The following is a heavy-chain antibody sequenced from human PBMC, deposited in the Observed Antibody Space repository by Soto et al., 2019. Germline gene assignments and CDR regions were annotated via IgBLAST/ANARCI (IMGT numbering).Heavy chain of an antibody. Sequence: QVQLVESGGGVVQPGRSLRLSCAASGFTFSSYGMHWVRQAPGKGLEWVAVISYDGSNKYYADSVKGRFTISRDNSKNTLYLQMNSLRAEDTAVYYCAKTDCGGDCYSLAFDIWGQGTMFTVSS. V-gene: IGHV3-30*18. CDR2: ISYDGSNK. D-gene: IGHD2-21*02. J-gene: IGHJ3*02. CDR3: AKTDCGGDCYSLAFDI. CDR1: GFTFSSYG.